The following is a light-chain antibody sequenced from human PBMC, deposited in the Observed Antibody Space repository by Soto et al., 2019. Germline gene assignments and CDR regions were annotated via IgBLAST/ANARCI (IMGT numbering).Light chain of an antibody. Sequence: DIQMTQSPSTLSASVGDRVTITCRASQSISIGLAWYQQKPGKAPNILIYDASTLVSGVPSRFSGSGSGTEFTLTISSLQPDDFATYYCQQYNNYFSWTFGQGTKVEIK. CDR1: QSISIG. V-gene: IGKV1-5*01. CDR3: QQYNNYFSWT. CDR2: DAS. J-gene: IGKJ1*01.